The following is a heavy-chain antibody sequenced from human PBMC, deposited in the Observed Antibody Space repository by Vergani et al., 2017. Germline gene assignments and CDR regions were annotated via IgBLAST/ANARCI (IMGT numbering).Heavy chain of an antibody. CDR1: GYTFTGYY. J-gene: IGHJ4*02. V-gene: IGHV1-2*02. Sequence: QVQLVQSGAEVKKPGASVKVSCKASGYTFTGYYMHWVRQAPGQGLEWMGWINPNSGGTNYAQKFQGRVTMTRDTSISPAYMELSRLRSDDTAVYYCARALYSRDYVWGSYLSWGQGTLVTVSS. CDR2: INPNSGGT. CDR3: ARALYSRDYVWGSYLS. D-gene: IGHD3-16*02.